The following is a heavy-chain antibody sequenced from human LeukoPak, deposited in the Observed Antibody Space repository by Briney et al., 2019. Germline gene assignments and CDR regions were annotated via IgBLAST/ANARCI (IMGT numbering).Heavy chain of an antibody. CDR3: ASPGVAGLIQH. D-gene: IGHD7-27*01. Sequence: PGGSLRLSCAASGFTFSSNYMSWVRQAPGKGLEWVSVIYSGGSTYYSDSVKGRFTISRGNSKNTLYLQMNSLRAEDTAVYYCASPGVAGLIQHWGQGTLVTVSS. J-gene: IGHJ1*01. V-gene: IGHV3-53*01. CDR2: IYSGGST. CDR1: GFTFSSNY.